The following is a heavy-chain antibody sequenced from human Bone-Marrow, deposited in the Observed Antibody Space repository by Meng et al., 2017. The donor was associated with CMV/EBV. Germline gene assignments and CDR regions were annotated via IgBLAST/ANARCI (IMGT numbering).Heavy chain of an antibody. V-gene: IGHV3-23*03. Sequence: GGSLRLSCAASGFTFSSYAMSWVRQAPGKGLEWVSVIYSGGSSTYYADSVKGRFTISRDNSKNTLYLQMNSLRADHTAVYYCAKVYCSSTSCYGANLDYWGQGTLVTVSS. CDR3: AKVYCSSTSCYGANLDY. CDR1: GFTFSSYA. CDR2: IYSGGSST. D-gene: IGHD2-2*01. J-gene: IGHJ4*02.